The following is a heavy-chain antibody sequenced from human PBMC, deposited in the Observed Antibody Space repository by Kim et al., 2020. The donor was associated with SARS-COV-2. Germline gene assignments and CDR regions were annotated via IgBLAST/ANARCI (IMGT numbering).Heavy chain of an antibody. V-gene: IGHV3-66*01. CDR2: IYSGDKT. D-gene: IGHD6-13*01. CDR3: ATNLAAAGLV. Sequence: GGSLRLSCAASGFTVSSNYMSWLRQAPGKGLEWLSVIYSGDKTYYVESVKGRLTISRNNSKNTRYLQMSSLRVKDTAVYYCATNLAAAGLVWGQGTMVT. J-gene: IGHJ4*02. CDR1: GFTVSSNY.